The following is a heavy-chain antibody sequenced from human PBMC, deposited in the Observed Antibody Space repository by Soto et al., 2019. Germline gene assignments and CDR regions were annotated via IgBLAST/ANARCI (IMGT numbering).Heavy chain of an antibody. D-gene: IGHD6-19*01. J-gene: IGHJ4*02. CDR1: GLTFSNAE. Sequence: EVQLVESGGGLVKPGGSLRLSCAASGLTFSNAEMTWVRQAPGKGLEWVGRIRVKGDGGATDYAAPVKYRFIILRDDSENMVYLQMNSLKTEDTAVYYCTTSGGGSGWSFWGQGTLVTVSS. CDR3: TTSGGGSGWSF. CDR2: IRVKGDGGAT. V-gene: IGHV3-15*07.